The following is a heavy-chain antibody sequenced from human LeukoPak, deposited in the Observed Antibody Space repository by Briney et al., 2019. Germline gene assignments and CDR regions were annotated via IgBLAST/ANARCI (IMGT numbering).Heavy chain of an antibody. CDR2: IIPIFGTA. CDR3: ARGPKPAYCGGDCSPLYFDY. Sequence: ASVKVSCKASGGTFSSCAISWVRQAPGQGLEWMGGIIPIFGTANYAQKFQGRVTITTDESTSTAYMELSSLRSEDTAVYYCARGPKPAYCGGDCSPLYFDYWGQGTLVTVSS. D-gene: IGHD2-21*02. CDR1: GGTFSSCA. V-gene: IGHV1-69*05. J-gene: IGHJ4*02.